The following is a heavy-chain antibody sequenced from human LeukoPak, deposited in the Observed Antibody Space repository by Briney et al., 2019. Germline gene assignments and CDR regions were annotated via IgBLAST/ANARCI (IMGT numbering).Heavy chain of an antibody. CDR1: GFTFSSYW. CDR2: IKQDGSEK. CDR3: ARLAAGTGLIRTFDY. J-gene: IGHJ4*02. V-gene: IGHV3-7*01. D-gene: IGHD6-13*01. Sequence: GGSLRLSCAASGFTFSSYWMSWVRQAPGKGLEWVANIKQDGSEKYYVDSVKGRFTISRDNAKNSLYLQMNSLRVEDTAVYYCARLAAGTGLIRTFDYWGQGTLVTVSS.